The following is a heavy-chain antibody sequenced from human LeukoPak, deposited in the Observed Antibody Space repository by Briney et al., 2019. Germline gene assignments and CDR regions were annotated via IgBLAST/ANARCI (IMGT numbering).Heavy chain of an antibody. CDR3: ARDPPPMVRGVELDY. J-gene: IGHJ4*02. V-gene: IGHV1-2*02. D-gene: IGHD3-10*01. CDR1: GYTFTAYY. CDR2: INPSTGAT. Sequence: ASVKVSCKASGYTFTAYYLHWVRQAPGQGLEWMGWINPSTGATNYAQKFQGRVTMTRDTSISTAYMELIRLTSDDTAVYYCARDPPPMVRGVELDYWGQGTLVTVSS.